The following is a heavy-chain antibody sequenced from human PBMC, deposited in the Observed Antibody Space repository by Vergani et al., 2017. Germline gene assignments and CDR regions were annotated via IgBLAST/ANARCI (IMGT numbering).Heavy chain of an antibody. V-gene: IGHV5-51*01. D-gene: IGHD3-22*01. Sequence: EVQLVQSGAEVKKPGESLKISCQISGYSFTNYWIGWVRQMPGKGLEWMGIIHPADSDTSYSPSFQGQVTISVDKSISTAYLQRSSLRASDSAMYYCARLYGRDSSGSKYFDYWGQGTRVSGSS. CDR3: ARLYGRDSSGSKYFDY. CDR2: IHPADSDT. CDR1: GYSFTNYW. J-gene: IGHJ4*02.